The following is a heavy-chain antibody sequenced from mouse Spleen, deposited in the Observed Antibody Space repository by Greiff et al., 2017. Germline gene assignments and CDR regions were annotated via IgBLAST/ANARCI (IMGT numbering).Heavy chain of an antibody. D-gene: IGHD2-13*01. V-gene: IGHV5-12-1*01. CDR3: AREEGGDYEEGAMDY. J-gene: IGHJ4*01. Sequence: EVQLVESGGGLVKPGGSLKLSCAASGFTFSSYAMSWVRQTPEKRLEWVAYISSGGGNTYYPDSVKGRFTISRDNAKNTLYLQMSSLRSEDTALYYCAREEGGDYEEGAMDYWGQGTSVTVSS. CDR1: GFTFSSYA. CDR2: ISSGGGNT.